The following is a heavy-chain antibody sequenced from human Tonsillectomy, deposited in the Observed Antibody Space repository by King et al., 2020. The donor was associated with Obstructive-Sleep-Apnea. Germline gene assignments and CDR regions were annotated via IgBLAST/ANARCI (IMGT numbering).Heavy chain of an antibody. CDR3: ARDNDYGDGYFQH. CDR1: GFTFSSYT. D-gene: IGHD4-17*01. Sequence: VQLVESGGGVVQPGRSLRLSCAASGFTFSSYTMHWVRQAPGKGLEWVAVISYDEYNKYYADSVKGRFTISRDYSKNTLYLQMNSLRAEDTAVYYCARDNDYGDGYFQHWGQGTLVTVSS. CDR2: ISYDEYNK. J-gene: IGHJ1*01. V-gene: IGHV3-30*04.